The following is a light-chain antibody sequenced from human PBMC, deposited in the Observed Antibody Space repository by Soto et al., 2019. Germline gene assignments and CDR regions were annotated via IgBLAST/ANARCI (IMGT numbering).Light chain of an antibody. CDR2: GAS. J-gene: IGKJ1*01. V-gene: IGKV3-20*01. Sequence: ENVLTQSPGTLSLSPGESATLSCRASQIVYNGYLAWYQQKPGQPPRLLIFGASTRASGVQDRFSGSESGTDFTLTINRLQPEDFAVYYCQQYVSSPRTFGQGTRVEIK. CDR3: QQYVSSPRT. CDR1: QIVYNGY.